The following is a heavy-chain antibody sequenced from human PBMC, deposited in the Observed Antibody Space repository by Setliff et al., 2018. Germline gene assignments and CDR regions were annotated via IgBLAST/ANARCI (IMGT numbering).Heavy chain of an antibody. V-gene: IGHV4-34*01. CDR1: GESFSNNY. Sequence: PSETLSLTCRVYGESFSNNYWGWIRQPPGKGLEWIAEINHSGSTNYNPSLMSRVSISVDTSKNQFSLKLRSVTAADTAVYYCARLSWNGLRYYGLDVWGQGTTVTVSS. J-gene: IGHJ6*02. D-gene: IGHD3-3*01. CDR2: INHSGST. CDR3: ARLSWNGLRYYGLDV.